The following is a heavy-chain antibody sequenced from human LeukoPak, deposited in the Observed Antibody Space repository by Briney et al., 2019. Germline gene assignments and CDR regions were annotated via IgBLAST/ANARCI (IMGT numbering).Heavy chain of an antibody. CDR2: TTGRGDNT. D-gene: IGHD2/OR15-2a*01. CDR1: GFFFSDSA. J-gene: IGHJ3*02. V-gene: IGHV3-23*01. Sequence: GGSLRLSCAASGFFFSDSAMAWVRQAPGKGLEWVSTTTGRGDNTHYADSVKGRFTFSRDNSKNTLYLQMNSLGVDDTAVYYCAKGYYGTAFDIWGQGTMVTVSS. CDR3: AKGYYGTAFDI.